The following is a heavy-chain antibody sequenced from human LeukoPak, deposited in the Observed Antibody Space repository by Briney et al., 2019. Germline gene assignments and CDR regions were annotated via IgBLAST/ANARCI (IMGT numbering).Heavy chain of an antibody. CDR2: ISSSSSYI. Sequence: GGSLRLSCAASGFTFSSYSMNWVRQAPGEGLEWVSSISSSSSYIYYADSVKGRFTISRDNAKNSLSLQMNSLRAGDTAVYYCARDPFDYDFWSGSNPFDYWGQGTLVTVSS. V-gene: IGHV3-21*01. J-gene: IGHJ4*02. D-gene: IGHD3-3*01. CDR3: ARDPFDYDFWSGSNPFDY. CDR1: GFTFSSYS.